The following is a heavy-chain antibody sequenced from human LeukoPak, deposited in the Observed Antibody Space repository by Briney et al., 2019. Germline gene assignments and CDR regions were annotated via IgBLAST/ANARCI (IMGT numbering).Heavy chain of an antibody. Sequence: GGSLRLSCAASGFTFSSYAMHWVRQAPGKGLEWVAVISYDGSNKYYADSVKGRFTISRDNSKNTLYLQMNSLRAEDTAVYYCAREGGDSSGYYRFDYWGQGTLVTVSS. CDR1: GFTFSSYA. CDR3: AREGGDSSGYYRFDY. D-gene: IGHD3-22*01. J-gene: IGHJ4*02. V-gene: IGHV3-30*04. CDR2: ISYDGSNK.